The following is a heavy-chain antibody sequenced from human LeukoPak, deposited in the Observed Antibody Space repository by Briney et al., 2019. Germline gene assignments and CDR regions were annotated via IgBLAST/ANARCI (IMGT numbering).Heavy chain of an antibody. Sequence: PSETLSLTCTMSADSISSYYWSWIRQPAGKGLEWIGRIYTSESTNYNPSLKSRVTISVDTSKNQFSLKLSSVTAADTAVYYCARVATTALYPLDYFDYWGQGILVTVSS. CDR1: ADSISSYY. CDR3: ARVATTALYPLDYFDY. V-gene: IGHV4-4*07. D-gene: IGHD4-17*01. J-gene: IGHJ4*02. CDR2: IYTSEST.